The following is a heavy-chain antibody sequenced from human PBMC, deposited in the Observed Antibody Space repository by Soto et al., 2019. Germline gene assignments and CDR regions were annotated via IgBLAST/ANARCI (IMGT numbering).Heavy chain of an antibody. Sequence: ASVKVSCKASGGTFSSYAISWVRQAPGQGLEWMGGIIPIFGTANYSQKFQGRVTITADESTSTAYKELSSLRSEETAAYYCAGDGYRDFYFDYWGQGTLVTVSS. CDR1: GGTFSSYA. J-gene: IGHJ4*02. CDR3: AGDGYRDFYFDY. V-gene: IGHV1-69*13. D-gene: IGHD5-12*01. CDR2: IIPIFGTA.